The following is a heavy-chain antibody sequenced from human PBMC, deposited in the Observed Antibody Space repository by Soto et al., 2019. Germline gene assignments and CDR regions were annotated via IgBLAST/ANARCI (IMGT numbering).Heavy chain of an antibody. CDR3: ARGGGVPALGDP. J-gene: IGHJ5*02. Sequence: SETLSLTCSVSGVSMRNSYWTWIRQSAGKGLEWIGRISTSGNTNYNPSLNSRLTMSVDTSKNQVSLKLTSVTAADTAVYYCARGGGVPALGDPWGQGTLVTV. D-gene: IGHD3-16*01. CDR2: ISTSGNT. V-gene: IGHV4-4*07. CDR1: GVSMRNSY.